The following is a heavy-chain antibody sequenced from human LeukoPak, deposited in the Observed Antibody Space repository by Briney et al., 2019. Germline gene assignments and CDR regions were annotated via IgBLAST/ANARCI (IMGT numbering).Heavy chain of an antibody. J-gene: IGHJ4*02. CDR1: GYDFTAYT. Sequence: GASVKVSREASGYDFTAYTLNWVRQAPGQGLEWMGWINTRTANPTYAQGFVGRFVFSVDTSVNTAYLQISSLKAEDTAVYYCVRVGVLTTVFDYWGQGTLVAVSS. V-gene: IGHV7-4-1*02. D-gene: IGHD4/OR15-4a*01. CDR3: VRVGVLTTVFDY. CDR2: INTRTANP.